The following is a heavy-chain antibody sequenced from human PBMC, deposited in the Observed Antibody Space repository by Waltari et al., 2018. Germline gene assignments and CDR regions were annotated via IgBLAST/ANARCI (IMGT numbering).Heavy chain of an antibody. V-gene: IGHV3-30*04. CDR2: ISYDGDKK. Sequence: VQLVESGGGVVQPGRSLRLSCAASGFTFSAYPMFWVRQAPGKGLEWVAFISYDGDKKNYTDSVKGRFTISRDNSKNTLYLQMNRLRAEDRAMYFCARDPHSSGYYPYFDYWGQGTLVTVSS. J-gene: IGHJ4*02. D-gene: IGHD3-22*01. CDR3: ARDPHSSGYYPYFDY. CDR1: GFTFSAYP.